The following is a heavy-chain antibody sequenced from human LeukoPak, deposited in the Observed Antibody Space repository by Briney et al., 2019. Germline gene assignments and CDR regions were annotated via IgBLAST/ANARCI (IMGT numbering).Heavy chain of an antibody. CDR2: IIPIFGTA. CDR3: ARAGIVGAKKAFDI. J-gene: IGHJ3*02. CDR1: GGTFSSYA. V-gene: IGHV1-69*05. Sequence: SVKVSCKASGGTFSSYAISWVRQAPGQGLEWMGGIIPIFGTANYAQRFQGRVTITTDESTSTAYMELSSLRSEDTAVYYCARAGIVGAKKAFDIWGQGTMVTVSS. D-gene: IGHD1-26*01.